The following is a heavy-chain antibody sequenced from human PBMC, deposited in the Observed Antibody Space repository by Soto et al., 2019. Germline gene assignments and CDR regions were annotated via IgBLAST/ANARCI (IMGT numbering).Heavy chain of an antibody. CDR2: ISYDGSNK. J-gene: IGHJ4*02. V-gene: IGHV3-30*18. CDR1: GFTFSSYG. Sequence: QVQLVESGGGVVQPGRSLRLSCAASGFTFSSYGMHWVRQAPGKGLVWVAVISYDGSNKYYADSVKGRFTISRDNSKNTLYLQMNSLRAEDTAVYYCAKDYGDFQYYFDYWGPGNLVTVSS. D-gene: IGHD4-17*01. CDR3: AKDYGDFQYYFDY.